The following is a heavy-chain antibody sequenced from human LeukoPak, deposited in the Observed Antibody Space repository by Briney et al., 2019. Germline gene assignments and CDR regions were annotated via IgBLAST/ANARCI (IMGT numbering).Heavy chain of an antibody. CDR3: ARTQEAGYSSGRYDSYYYYYMDV. V-gene: IGHV4-39*07. Sequence: SETLSLTCTVSGGSISSSSYYWGWIRQPPGKGLEWIGSIYYSGSTYYNSSLKSRVTISVDTSKNQSSLKLSSVTAADTAVYFCARTQEAGYSSGRYDSYYYYYMDVWGKGTTVTISS. CDR1: GGSISSSSYY. CDR2: IYYSGST. J-gene: IGHJ6*03. D-gene: IGHD6-19*01.